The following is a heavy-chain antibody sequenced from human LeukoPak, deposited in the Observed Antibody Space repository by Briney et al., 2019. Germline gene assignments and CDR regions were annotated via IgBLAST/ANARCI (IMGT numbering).Heavy chain of an antibody. Sequence: GGSLRLSCAASGFTFSSYSMNWVRQAPGKGLEWVSYISSSSSTIYYADSVKGRFTISRDNAKNSLYLQMNSLRAEDTAVYYCARGTAAATGSLYYFDYWGRGTLVTVSS. D-gene: IGHD6-13*01. V-gene: IGHV3-48*01. CDR2: ISSSSSTI. CDR1: GFTFSSYS. J-gene: IGHJ4*02. CDR3: ARGTAAATGSLYYFDY.